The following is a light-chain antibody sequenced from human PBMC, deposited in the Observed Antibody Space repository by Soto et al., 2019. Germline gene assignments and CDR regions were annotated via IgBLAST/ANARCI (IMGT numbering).Light chain of an antibody. J-gene: IGKJ5*01. CDR3: QQRSNWPPIT. Sequence: DIQMTQSPTTLSASVGDRVTITCRSSESISNFLAWYQQKPGKAPNLLIYKASSLESGVPSRFSGSGSGTEFTLTISSLEPEDFAVYYCQQRSNWPPITFGQGTRLEIK. V-gene: IGKV1-5*03. CDR2: KAS. CDR1: ESISNF.